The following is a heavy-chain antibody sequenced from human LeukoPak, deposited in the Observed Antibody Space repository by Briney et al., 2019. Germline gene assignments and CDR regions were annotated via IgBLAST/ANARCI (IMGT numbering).Heavy chain of an antibody. CDR3: ARGRTIFGVDFGY. V-gene: IGHV4-34*01. J-gene: IGHJ4*02. CDR2: INHSGST. D-gene: IGHD3-3*01. Sequence: PSETLSLTCAVYGGSFSGYYWSWIRQPPGKGLEWIGEINHSGSTNYNPSLKSRVTISVDTSKNQFSLKLSSVTAADTAVYYCARGRTIFGVDFGYWGQGTLVTVSS. CDR1: GGSFSGYY.